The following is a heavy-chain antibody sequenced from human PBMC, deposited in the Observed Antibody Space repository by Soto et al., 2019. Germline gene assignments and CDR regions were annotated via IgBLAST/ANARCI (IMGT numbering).Heavy chain of an antibody. CDR1: GGTFSSYA. CDR3: AGPGDSVFWRGYSQNWFDT. CDR2: IIPIFGTA. Sequence: SVKVSCKASGGTFSSYAISWVRQAPGQGLEWMGGIIPIFGTANYAQKFQGRVTITADESTSTAYMELSSLRSEDTAVYYCAGPGDSVFWRGYSQNWFDTWGQGTRVTVPA. D-gene: IGHD3-3*01. J-gene: IGHJ5*02. V-gene: IGHV1-69*13.